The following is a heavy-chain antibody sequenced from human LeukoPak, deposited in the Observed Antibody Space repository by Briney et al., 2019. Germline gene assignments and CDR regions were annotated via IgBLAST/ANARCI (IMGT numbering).Heavy chain of an antibody. J-gene: IGHJ4*02. V-gene: IGHV4-34*01. D-gene: IGHD3-10*01. CDR3: ARSYYYVDF. Sequence: SETLSLTCAVYGGSFSGYYWSWIRQPPGQGLEWIGEIDHSGNTNYDPSLESRVTMPIDTSKSQFSLKLTSVTAADTAVYYCARSYYYVDFWAQGARVTVSS. CDR1: GGSFSGYY. CDR2: IDHSGNT.